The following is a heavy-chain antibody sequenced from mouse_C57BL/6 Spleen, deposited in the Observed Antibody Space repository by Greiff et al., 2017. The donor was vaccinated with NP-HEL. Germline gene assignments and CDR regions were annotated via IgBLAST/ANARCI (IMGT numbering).Heavy chain of an antibody. CDR1: GYTFTDYY. Sequence: VQLKQSGPVLVKPGASVKMSCKASGYTFTDYYMNWVKQSHGKSLEWIGVINPYNGGTSYNQKFKGKATLTVDKSSSTAYMELNSLTSEDSAVYYCARDSLPYYSNPYYAMDYWGQGTSVTVSS. D-gene: IGHD2-5*01. CDR2: INPYNGGT. CDR3: ARDSLPYYSNPYYAMDY. J-gene: IGHJ4*01. V-gene: IGHV1-19*01.